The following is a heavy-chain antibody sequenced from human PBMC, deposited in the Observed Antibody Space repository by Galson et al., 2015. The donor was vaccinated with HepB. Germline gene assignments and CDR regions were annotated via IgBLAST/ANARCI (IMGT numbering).Heavy chain of an antibody. CDR2: TYYRSKWYN. D-gene: IGHD1-26*01. CDR1: GDSVSSNSGV. Sequence: CAISGDSVSSNSGVWNWIRQSPSRGLEWLGRTYYRSKWYNDYAMSVKSRISINPDTSKNQFSLQLNSMTPEDTAVYYCASGWALNYWGQGTLVTVSS. V-gene: IGHV6-1*01. CDR3: ASGWALNY. J-gene: IGHJ4*02.